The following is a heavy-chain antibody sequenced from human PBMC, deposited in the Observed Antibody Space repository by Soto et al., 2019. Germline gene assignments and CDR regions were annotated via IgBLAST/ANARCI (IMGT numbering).Heavy chain of an antibody. J-gene: IGHJ4*02. Sequence: ASVKVSCKASGYTFTSYDINWVRQATGQGLEWMGWMNPNSGNTGYAQKFQGRVTMTRNTSISTAYMELSSLRSEDTAVYYCARATRRITIFGVAAKGSDYWGQGTLVTVSS. D-gene: IGHD3-3*01. V-gene: IGHV1-8*01. CDR3: ARATRRITIFGVAAKGSDY. CDR2: MNPNSGNT. CDR1: GYTFTSYD.